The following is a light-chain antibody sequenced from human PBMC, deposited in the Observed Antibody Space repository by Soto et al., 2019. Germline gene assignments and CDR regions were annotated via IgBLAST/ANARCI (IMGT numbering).Light chain of an antibody. V-gene: IGKV3-11*01. CDR3: QQRISWTLT. J-gene: IGKJ4*01. CDR2: DAS. Sequence: EIVFTQSPGTLSLSPGQRATLSCRASQSLESSLVWYLQEPGQAPRPLIYDASNRVTGIPALFSGSGSGTEFTLTISSLKHADFAISYCQQRISWTLTFGGGTKVDIK. CDR1: QSLESS.